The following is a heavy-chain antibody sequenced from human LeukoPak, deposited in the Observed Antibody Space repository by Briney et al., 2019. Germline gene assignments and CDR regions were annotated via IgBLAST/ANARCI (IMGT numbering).Heavy chain of an antibody. J-gene: IGHJ4*02. Sequence: GGSLRLSCAASGFSFSTYGMHWDRQAPGKGLEWVALIWNAGTNTYYADSAKGRFTISRDNSKNTLYLQMNSLRAEDTAVYYCAGDTPPGGDYYFDYWGQGTLVIVSS. V-gene: IGHV3-33*01. CDR1: GFSFSTYG. D-gene: IGHD3-16*01. CDR3: AGDTPPGGDYYFDY. CDR2: IWNAGTNT.